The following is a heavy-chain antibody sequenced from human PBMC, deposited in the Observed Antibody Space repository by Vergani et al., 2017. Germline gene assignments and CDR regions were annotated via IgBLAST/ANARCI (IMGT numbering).Heavy chain of an antibody. CDR2: ISSSSSYT. CDR1: GFTFSSYS. Sequence: EVQLVESGGGLVKPGGSLRLSCAASGFTFSSYSMNWVRQAPGKGLEWVSSISSSSSYTNYADSVKGRFTISRDNAKNSLYLQMNSLRAEDTAVYYCARDGDYYDSSGYYGYWGQGTLVTVSS. J-gene: IGHJ4*02. V-gene: IGHV3-21*01. D-gene: IGHD3-22*01. CDR3: ARDGDYYDSSGYYGY.